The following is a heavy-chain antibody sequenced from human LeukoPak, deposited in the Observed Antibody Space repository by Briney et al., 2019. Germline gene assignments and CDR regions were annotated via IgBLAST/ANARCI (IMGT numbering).Heavy chain of an antibody. Sequence: SGGSLRLSCAASGFTFSSYGMHWVRQAPGKGLEWVAVISYDGSNKYYADSVKGRFTISRDNSKNTLYLQMNSLRAEDTAVYYCAKDSILWWWSSMDVWGQGTTVTVS. J-gene: IGHJ6*02. CDR3: AKDSILWWWSSMDV. V-gene: IGHV3-30*18. D-gene: IGHD2-21*01. CDR1: GFTFSSYG. CDR2: ISYDGSNK.